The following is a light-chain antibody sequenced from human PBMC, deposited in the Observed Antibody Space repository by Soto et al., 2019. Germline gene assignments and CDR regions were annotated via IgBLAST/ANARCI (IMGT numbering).Light chain of an antibody. V-gene: IGKV3-15*01. J-gene: IGKJ1*01. CDR2: GVS. CDR1: QSVGSN. CDR3: QHYNNWPPWT. Sequence: ELVMTQSPATLSVSPGERATLSCRASQSVGSNLAWYQQKPGQAPRLLMFGVSTRATGIPARFIGSGSGTEFTLTISSLQSEDFAVYYCQHYNNWPPWTFGQGTKVDIK.